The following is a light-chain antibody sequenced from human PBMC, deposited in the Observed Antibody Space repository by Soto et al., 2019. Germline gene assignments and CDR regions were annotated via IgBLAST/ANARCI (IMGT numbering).Light chain of an antibody. Sequence: QSVLTQPASVSGSPGQSITISCAGTFSDIGRYEFVSWYQQHPGKAPKVLIYGVSKRPSGVSNRFSGSKSGNTASLTISGLQAEDESDYYCCSYVGSYTYVLGTGTKVTVL. CDR3: CSYVGSYTYV. V-gene: IGLV2-23*02. CDR1: FSDIGRYEF. CDR2: GVS. J-gene: IGLJ1*01.